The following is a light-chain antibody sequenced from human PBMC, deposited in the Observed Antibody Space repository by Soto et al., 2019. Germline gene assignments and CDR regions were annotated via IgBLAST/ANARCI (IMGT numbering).Light chain of an antibody. CDR2: DVR. J-gene: IGLJ1*01. Sequence: QSVLTQPRSVSGSPGQSVTISCTGTSSDVGGYNYVSWYQQYPGKAPKVMIYDVRNRPSGVPDRFSGSKSGNTASLTISGLQAEDEADYYCCSYAGTYTYVFGTGTKVTVL. V-gene: IGLV2-11*01. CDR3: CSYAGTYTYV. CDR1: SSDVGGYNY.